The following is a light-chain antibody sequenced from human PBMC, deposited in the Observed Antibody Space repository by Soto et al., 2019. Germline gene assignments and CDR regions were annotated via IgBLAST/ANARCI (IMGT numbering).Light chain of an antibody. CDR2: DAS. CDR3: QHRSNWLA. J-gene: IGKJ4*01. Sequence: EIVFTQSPATLSLSPGERATLSCTASQSVSSYLAWYQQKPGQAPRLLIYDASNRATGIPARFSGSGSGTDFTLTITSLEPEDFAVYYCQHRSNWLAFGGGTKVDIK. V-gene: IGKV3-11*01. CDR1: QSVSSY.